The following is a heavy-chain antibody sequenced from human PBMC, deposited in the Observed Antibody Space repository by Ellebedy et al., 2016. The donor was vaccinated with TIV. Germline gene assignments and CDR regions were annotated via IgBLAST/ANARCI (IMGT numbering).Heavy chain of an antibody. V-gene: IGHV3-48*01. CDR3: AKAAVGFDY. CDR1: GFTFGDYA. Sequence: GESLKISXTASGFTFGDYAMSWFRQAPGKGLEWVSYISSSSSTIYYADSVKGRFTISRDNSKNTLYLQMNSLRAEDTAVYYCAKAAVGFDYWGQGTLVTVSS. J-gene: IGHJ4*02. CDR2: ISSSSSTI.